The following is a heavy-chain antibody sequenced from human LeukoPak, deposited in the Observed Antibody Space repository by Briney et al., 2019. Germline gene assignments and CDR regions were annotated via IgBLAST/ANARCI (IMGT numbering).Heavy chain of an antibody. J-gene: IGHJ4*02. CDR3: ARARINSGGHYYFDY. V-gene: IGHV3-72*01. D-gene: IGHD2-15*01. CDR2: GRNKANSYTA. CDR1: GFTLSSYG. Sequence: QPGRSLRLSCAVSGFTLSSYGMHWVRQAPGKGLEWVGRGRNKANSYTAEYAASVKGRFTISRDDSKNSLYLQMNSLKTEDTAVYYCARARINSGGHYYFDYWGQGTLATVSS.